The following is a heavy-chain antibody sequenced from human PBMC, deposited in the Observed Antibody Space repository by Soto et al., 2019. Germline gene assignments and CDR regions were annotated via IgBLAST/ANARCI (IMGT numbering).Heavy chain of an antibody. J-gene: IGHJ4*02. V-gene: IGHV4-30-4*01. Sequence: NPSETLSLTCTVSGGSISSGAYYWSWVRQPPGKGLEWIGYIYYSGSTYYNPSLKSRVTISVDTSKNQFSLKLSSVTATDTAVYYCARDNYGDTYYFDYWGQGTLVTVSS. D-gene: IGHD4-17*01. CDR1: GGSISSGAYY. CDR2: IYYSGST. CDR3: ARDNYGDTYYFDY.